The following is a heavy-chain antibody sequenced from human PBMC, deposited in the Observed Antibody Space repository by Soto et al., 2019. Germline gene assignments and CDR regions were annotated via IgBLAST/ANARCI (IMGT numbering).Heavy chain of an antibody. CDR1: GFTFSNYG. V-gene: IGHV3-23*01. D-gene: IGHD2-8*02. J-gene: IGHJ6*03. CDR3: ARYCAGGILCYVGV. CDR2: VNNGGSRT. Sequence: EVQLLESGGGLVQPGGSLRLSCAASGFTFSNYGMSWVRQAPGKGLEWVSSVNNGGSRTNHADSVKGRFTISRDNARNTLYLQMNALRAEDADVYYCARYCAGGILCYVGVWGKGTAVTVSS.